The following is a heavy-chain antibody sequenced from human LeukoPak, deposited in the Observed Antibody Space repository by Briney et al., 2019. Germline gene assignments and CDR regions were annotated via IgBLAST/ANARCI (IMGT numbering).Heavy chain of an antibody. CDR2: MMYSGST. Sequence: SETLSLTCTVSGGSIISNSYYWGRIRQPPGKGLEWIGSMMYSGSTFYNSSLKSRVTISVDTSNSQFSLKLSSVTAADTAVYYCARHNAYYYGYTFDKWGQGTLVTVSS. J-gene: IGHJ4*02. D-gene: IGHD3-10*01. V-gene: IGHV4-39*01. CDR3: ARHNAYYYGYTFDK. CDR1: GGSIISNSYY.